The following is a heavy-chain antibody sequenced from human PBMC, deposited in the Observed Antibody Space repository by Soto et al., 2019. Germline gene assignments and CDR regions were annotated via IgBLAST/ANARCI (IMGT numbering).Heavy chain of an antibody. CDR2: MYYSGST. V-gene: IGHV4-61*01. CDR1: GGSVSSGSYY. Sequence: SETLSLTCTVSGGSVSSGSYYWSWIRQPPGKGLEWIGYMYYSGSTNYNPSLKSRVTISVDTSKNQFSLKLSSVTAADTAVYYCARGEVETRNYYYYGMDVWGQGTTVTVSS. D-gene: IGHD1-1*01. J-gene: IGHJ6*02. CDR3: ARGEVETRNYYYYGMDV.